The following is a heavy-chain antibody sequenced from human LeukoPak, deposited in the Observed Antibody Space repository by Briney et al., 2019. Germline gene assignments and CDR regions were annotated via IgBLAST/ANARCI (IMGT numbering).Heavy chain of an antibody. J-gene: IGHJ5*02. CDR3: ARYVAPGSWFDP. Sequence: GGSLRLSCAASGFTFSSYSMNWVRQAPGKGLEWASSISSSSSYIYYADSVKGRFTISRDNAKNSLYLQMNSLRAEDTAVYYCARYVAPGSWFDPWGQGTLVTVSS. CDR1: GFTFSSYS. D-gene: IGHD3-16*01. V-gene: IGHV3-21*01. CDR2: ISSSSSYI.